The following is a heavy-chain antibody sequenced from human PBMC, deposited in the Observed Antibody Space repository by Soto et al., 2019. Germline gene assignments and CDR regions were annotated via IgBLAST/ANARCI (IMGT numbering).Heavy chain of an antibody. CDR1: GFTFSSYW. CDR2: INSDGSST. Sequence: EVQLVESGGGLVQPGGSLRLSCAASGFTFSSYWMHWVRQAPGKGLVWVSRINSDGSSTSYADSVKGRFTISRDNAKNTLYLQMNGLRAEDTAVYYCARVRVPGWTLNYGMDVWGQGTTVTVSS. V-gene: IGHV3-74*01. J-gene: IGHJ6*02. D-gene: IGHD6-19*01. CDR3: ARVRVPGWTLNYGMDV.